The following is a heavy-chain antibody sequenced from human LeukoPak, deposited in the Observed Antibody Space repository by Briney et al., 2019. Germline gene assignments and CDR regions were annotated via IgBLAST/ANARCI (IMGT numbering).Heavy chain of an antibody. CDR1: GFTFSSYG. CDR3: AKDRVQNYGGGTNFDY. Sequence: GGSLRLSCAASGFTFSSYGMHWVRQAPGKGLEWVAVISYDGSNKYYADSVKGRFTISRDNSKNTLYLQMNSLRAEDTALYYCAKDRVQNYGGGTNFDYWGQGTLVTVSS. D-gene: IGHD1-7*01. V-gene: IGHV3-30*18. CDR2: ISYDGSNK. J-gene: IGHJ4*02.